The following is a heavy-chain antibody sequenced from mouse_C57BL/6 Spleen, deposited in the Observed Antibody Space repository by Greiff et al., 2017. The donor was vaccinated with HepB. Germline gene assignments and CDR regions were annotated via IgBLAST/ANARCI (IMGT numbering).Heavy chain of an antibody. Sequence: VQLQQSGAELVRPGASVTLSCKASGYTFTDYEMHWVKQTPVHGLEWIGAIDPETGGTAYNQKFKGKAILTADKSSSTAYMELRSLTSEDSAVYYCTNCYRGYFDYWGQGTTLTVSS. CDR2: IDPETGGT. CDR3: TNCYRGYFDY. J-gene: IGHJ2*01. CDR1: GYTFTDYE. D-gene: IGHD2-12*01. V-gene: IGHV1-15*01.